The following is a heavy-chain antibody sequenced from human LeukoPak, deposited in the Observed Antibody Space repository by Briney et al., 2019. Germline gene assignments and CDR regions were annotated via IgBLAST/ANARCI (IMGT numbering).Heavy chain of an antibody. CDR3: ARSYDCWSGYYPRFDY. D-gene: IGHD3-3*01. V-gene: IGHV3-48*01. J-gene: IGHJ4*02. Sequence: GGSLRLSCAASGFTFSSYSMNWVRQAPGKGLEWVSYISSSSSTIYYADSVKGRFTISRDNAKNSLYLQMNSLRAEDTAVYYCARSYDCWSGYYPRFDYWGQGTLVTVSS. CDR1: GFTFSSYS. CDR2: ISSSSSTI.